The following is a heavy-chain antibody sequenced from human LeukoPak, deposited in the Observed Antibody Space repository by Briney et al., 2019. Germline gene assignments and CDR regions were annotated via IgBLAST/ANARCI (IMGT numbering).Heavy chain of an antibody. J-gene: IGHJ6*02. Sequence: ASVKVSCKASGYTFTSYGISWVRQAPGQGLEWMGWINTNTGNPTYAQGFTGRFVFSLDISVSTAYLQISSLKAEDTAVYYCARMYYYDSSGYWSYYYYGMDVWGQGTTVTVSS. D-gene: IGHD3-22*01. CDR2: INTNTGNP. V-gene: IGHV7-4-1*02. CDR1: GYTFTSYG. CDR3: ARMYYYDSSGYWSYYYYGMDV.